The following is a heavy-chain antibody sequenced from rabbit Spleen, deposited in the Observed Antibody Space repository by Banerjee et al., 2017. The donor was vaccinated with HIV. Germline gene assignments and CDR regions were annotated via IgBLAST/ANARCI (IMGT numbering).Heavy chain of an antibody. Sequence: QEQLVESGGGLVQPEGSLTLTCKASGFDFSSSYYMCWVRQAPGKGLEWIGCIYGGDGSSTAYANWAKGRFTISKTSSTTVTLQMTSLTAADTATYFCARYGSRTSYDMDLWGPGTLVTVS. CDR1: GFDFSSSYY. CDR3: ARYGSRTSYDMDL. J-gene: IGHJ4*01. V-gene: IGHV1S45*01. CDR2: IYGGDGSST. D-gene: IGHD1-1*01.